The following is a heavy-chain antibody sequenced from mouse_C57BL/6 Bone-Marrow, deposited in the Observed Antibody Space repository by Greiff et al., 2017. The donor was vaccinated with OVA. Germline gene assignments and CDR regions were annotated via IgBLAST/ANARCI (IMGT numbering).Heavy chain of an antibody. CDR1: GYSITSDY. CDR3: ASSNFAY. CDR2: ISYSGST. Sequence: VQLKESGPGLAKPSQTLSLTCSVTGYSITSDYWNWLRKFPGNKLEYMGYISYSGSTYYNPSLKSRISITRDTSKNQYYLQLNSVTTEDTATYYCASSNFAYWGQGTLVTVSA. D-gene: IGHD2-5*01. J-gene: IGHJ3*01. V-gene: IGHV3-8*01.